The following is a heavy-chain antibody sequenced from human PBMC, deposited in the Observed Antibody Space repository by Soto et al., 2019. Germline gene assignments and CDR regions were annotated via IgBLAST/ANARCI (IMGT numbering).Heavy chain of an antibody. Sequence: VQLVESGGGLVKPGGSLRLSCAASGFTFSDYYMSWIRQAPGKGLEWVSYISSSGSTIYYADSVKGRFTISRDNAKNSLYLQMNSLRAEDTAVYYCARDLLDYGVYLTYCYDSMDVWGKGTTVTVSS. V-gene: IGHV3-11*01. CDR1: GFTFSDYY. J-gene: IGHJ6*03. D-gene: IGHD4-17*01. CDR3: ARDLLDYGVYLTYCYDSMDV. CDR2: ISSSGSTI.